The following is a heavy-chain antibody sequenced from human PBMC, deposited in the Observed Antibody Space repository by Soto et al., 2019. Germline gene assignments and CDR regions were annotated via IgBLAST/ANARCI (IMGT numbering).Heavy chain of an antibody. CDR3: AREGGWYVDH. Sequence: QVQVVHSGAEEKKPGASVKVSCKASGFSFSGYAIHWVRQAPGQRLEWMGWINAGASNTKYSQKFQGRLTITRDTSATPGYRELSSPKSDDTAVYYCAREGGWYVDHWGQGTLVAVSS. J-gene: IGHJ4*02. D-gene: IGHD6-19*01. CDR1: GFSFSGYA. CDR2: INAGASNT. V-gene: IGHV1-3*05.